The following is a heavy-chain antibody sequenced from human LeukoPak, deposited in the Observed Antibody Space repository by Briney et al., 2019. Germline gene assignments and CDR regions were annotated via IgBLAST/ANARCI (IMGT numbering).Heavy chain of an antibody. D-gene: IGHD3-22*01. J-gene: IGHJ6*03. CDR3: ARETYYYDSSGYYYWYMDV. V-gene: IGHV4-59*01. CDR2: IYYSGST. Sequence: SETLSLTCGVYGGSFSGYYWSWIRQPPGKGLEWIGYIYYSGSTNYNPSLKSRVTISVDTSKNQFSLKLSSVTAADTAVYYCARETYYYDSSGYYYWYMDVWGKGTTVTVSS. CDR1: GGSFSGYY.